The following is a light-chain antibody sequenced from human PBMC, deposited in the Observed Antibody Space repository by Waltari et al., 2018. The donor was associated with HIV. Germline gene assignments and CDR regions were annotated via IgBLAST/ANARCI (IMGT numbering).Light chain of an antibody. J-gene: IGKJ2*01. CDR1: QPISNS. Sequence: DVHMTQSPSSLSASVGDRVTLTCRASQPISNSLAWYQQQPGKAPKPLVYGTSRLESGVPSRFSGSRAGTDDTLTISSRQPEDVASYYCQQYYSIPNTFGQGTKLEIK. CDR2: GTS. CDR3: QQYYSIPNT. V-gene: IGKV1-NL1*01.